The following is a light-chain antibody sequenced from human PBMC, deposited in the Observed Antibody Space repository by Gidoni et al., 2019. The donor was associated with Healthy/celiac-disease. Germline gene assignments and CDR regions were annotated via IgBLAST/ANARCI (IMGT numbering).Light chain of an antibody. CDR3: QQRYSTPRGT. Sequence: DIQMTQSPSSLSASVGDRVTITCRASQSISSYLNWYQQKPGKAPKLLIYAASSLQSGVPSRFSGSGSGTDFTLTISSRQPEDFAPYYCQQRYSTPRGTFGQGTKVEIK. CDR2: AAS. J-gene: IGKJ1*01. V-gene: IGKV1-39*01. CDR1: QSISSY.